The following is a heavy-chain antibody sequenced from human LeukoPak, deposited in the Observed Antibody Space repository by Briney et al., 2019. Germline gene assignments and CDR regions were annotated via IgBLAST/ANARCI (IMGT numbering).Heavy chain of an antibody. J-gene: IGHJ6*04. V-gene: IGHV4-34*01. CDR3: ARGQRVGYCSSTSCPRGGYYYYYGMDV. D-gene: IGHD2-2*03. Sequence: SETLSLTCAVYGGSFSGYYWSWIRQPPGKGLEWIGEINHSGSTNYNPSLKSRVTISVDTSKNQFSLKLSSVTAADTAVYYCARGQRVGYCSSTSCPRGGYYYYYGMDVWGKGTTVTVSS. CDR1: GGSFSGYY. CDR2: INHSGST.